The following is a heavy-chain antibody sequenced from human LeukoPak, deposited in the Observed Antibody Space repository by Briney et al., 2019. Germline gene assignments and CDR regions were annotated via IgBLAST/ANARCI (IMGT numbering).Heavy chain of an antibody. CDR1: GYSISSGYY. CDR2: IYHSGST. V-gene: IGHV4-38-2*02. D-gene: IGHD2-15*01. CDR3: ARERGELSWFDP. J-gene: IGHJ5*02. Sequence: SETLSLTCTVSGYSISSGYYWGWIRQPPGKGLEWIGTIYHSGSTYYNPSLKSRVTISVDTSKNQFSLKLSSVTAADTAVYYCARERGELSWFDPWGQGTLVTVSS.